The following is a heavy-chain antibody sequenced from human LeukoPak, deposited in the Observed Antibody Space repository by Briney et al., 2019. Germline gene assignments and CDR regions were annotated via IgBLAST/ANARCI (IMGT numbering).Heavy chain of an antibody. CDR1: GYTFTSSY. V-gene: IGHV1-46*01. CDR2: INPSGGST. D-gene: IGHD3-16*02. CDR3: ARDALRLGELSLSFDY. Sequence: ASVKVSCKASGYTFTSSYMHWVRLAPGQGFEWMGTINPSGGSTRYAQKFQGRVTMTRDMSTSTVYMELSSLRSEDTAVYYCARDALRLGELSLSFDYWGQGTLVTVSS. J-gene: IGHJ4*02.